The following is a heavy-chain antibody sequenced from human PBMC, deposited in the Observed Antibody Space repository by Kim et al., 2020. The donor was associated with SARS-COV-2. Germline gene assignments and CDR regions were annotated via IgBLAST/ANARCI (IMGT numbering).Heavy chain of an antibody. J-gene: IGHJ6*03. D-gene: IGHD2-2*02. CDR3: ARVMGYCSSATCYMVYYFM. CDR1: GASISTYY. CDR2: IYYSGTT. Sequence: SQTLSLTCTVSGASISTYYWSWIRQAPGKGLEWVGYIYYSGTTDYNPSLKSRVTMSVDTSKNQFSLKLSSVTAADTAVYFCARVMGYCSSATCYMVYYFM. V-gene: IGHV4-59*01.